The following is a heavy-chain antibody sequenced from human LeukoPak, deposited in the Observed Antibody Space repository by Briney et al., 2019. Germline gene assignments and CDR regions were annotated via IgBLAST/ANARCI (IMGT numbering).Heavy chain of an antibody. CDR1: GFTFDDYA. Sequence: GGSLRLSCAASGFTFDDYAMHWVRQAPGKGLEWVSGISRNSGGIGYADSVKGRFTISRDNAKNSLYLQMNSLRAEDTALYYCARKDKTATTGSPLDYWGQGTLVTVFS. V-gene: IGHV3-9*01. CDR3: ARKDKTATTGSPLDY. D-gene: IGHD1-1*01. J-gene: IGHJ4*02. CDR2: ISRNSGGI.